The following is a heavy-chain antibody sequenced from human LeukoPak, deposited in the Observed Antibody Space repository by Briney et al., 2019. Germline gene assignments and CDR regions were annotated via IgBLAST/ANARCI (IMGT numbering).Heavy chain of an antibody. V-gene: IGHV3-53*01. Sequence: GGSLRLSCAASGFTVSSSYMSWVRQAPGKGLEWVSLIYSGSSTYYADSVKGRFTISRDNSKNTLSFQMNSLRAEDTAIYYCATAEIRVNSYGYLDYWGQGTLVTASS. CDR3: ATAEIRVNSYGYLDY. CDR2: IYSGSST. CDR1: GFTVSSSY. J-gene: IGHJ4*02. D-gene: IGHD5-18*01.